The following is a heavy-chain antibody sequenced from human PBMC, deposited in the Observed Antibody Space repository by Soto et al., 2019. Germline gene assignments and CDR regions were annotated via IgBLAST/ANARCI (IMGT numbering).Heavy chain of an antibody. CDR2: ISSNGVGT. Sequence: SGGSLRLSCAASGFTFSSYAMHWVRQAPGKGLEYVAGISSNGVGTYYANSVKGRFTISRDNSKNTVYLQMGSLRPEDMAVYYCARRARPDFYYMDVWGKGTTVTVSS. V-gene: IGHV3-64*01. CDR1: GFTFSSYA. J-gene: IGHJ6*03. D-gene: IGHD6-6*01. CDR3: ARRARPDFYYMDV.